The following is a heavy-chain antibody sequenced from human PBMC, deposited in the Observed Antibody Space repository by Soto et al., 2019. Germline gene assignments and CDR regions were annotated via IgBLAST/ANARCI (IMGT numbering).Heavy chain of an antibody. Sequence: PSETLSLTCTVSGGSISSYYWSWIRQSPGKGLEWIGYIHYSGSTKSNPSLESRVTISVDTSRNQVSLKLSSVTAADSAVYFCARARYQLLHPYHYGMDVWGQGTTVPVSS. CDR2: IHYSGST. D-gene: IGHD2-2*01. V-gene: IGHV4-59*01. CDR1: GGSISSYY. J-gene: IGHJ6*02. CDR3: ARARYQLLHPYHYGMDV.